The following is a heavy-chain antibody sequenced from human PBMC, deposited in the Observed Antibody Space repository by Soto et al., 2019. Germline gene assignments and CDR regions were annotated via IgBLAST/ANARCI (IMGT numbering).Heavy chain of an antibody. CDR3: ARARYDSIGYYCDY. J-gene: IGHJ4*02. CDR2: IYSDGST. CDR1: GFIVSSNY. D-gene: IGHD3-22*01. Sequence: EVQLVESGGGLIQSGGSLRLCCAASGFIVSSNYMSWVRQARGKGLEWVSVIYSDGSTHYTDSVNDRFIISRDISKTTLYLQMNTLTAEDTAVYYCARARYDSIGYYCDYWGQGALVTVAS. V-gene: IGHV3-53*01.